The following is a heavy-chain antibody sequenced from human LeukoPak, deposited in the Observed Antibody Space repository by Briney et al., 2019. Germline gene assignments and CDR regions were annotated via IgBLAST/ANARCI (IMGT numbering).Heavy chain of an antibody. D-gene: IGHD5-18*01. CDR2: IYYSGST. J-gene: IGHJ4*02. V-gene: IGHV4-39*07. CDR3: ARATVDTAMGY. Sequence: SETLSLTCTVSGGSISSSSYYWGWIRQPPGKGLEWIGSIYYSGSTYYNPSLKSRVTMSVDTSKNQFSLKLSSVTAADTAVYYCARATVDTAMGYWGQGTLVTVSS. CDR1: GGSISSSSYY.